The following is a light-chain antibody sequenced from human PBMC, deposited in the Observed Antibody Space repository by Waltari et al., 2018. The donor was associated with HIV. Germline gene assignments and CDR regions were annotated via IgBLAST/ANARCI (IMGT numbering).Light chain of an antibody. CDR2: EVT. Sequence: QSALTQPAYVSGSRGQSITISCTGTSSDIGASNCVYCYQHHSGKVPQLLIYEVTKRPSVVSHRFPGSQSGNTASRTISGLQAEDEADFYCTSYTSISTRVFGTGTKVTVL. CDR3: TSYTSISTRV. J-gene: IGLJ1*01. CDR1: SSDIGASNC. V-gene: IGLV2-14*01.